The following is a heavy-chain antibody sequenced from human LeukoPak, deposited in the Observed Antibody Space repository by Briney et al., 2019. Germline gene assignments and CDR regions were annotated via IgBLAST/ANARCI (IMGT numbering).Heavy chain of an antibody. J-gene: IGHJ4*02. Sequence: PGGSLRLSCAASGFTFSTYWMSWVRQAPGKGLEWVANIKEDGSEKYYGDSVKGRFTISRDNAKNSLYLEMNSPRVEDTAVYYCARDSSGYQWGQGTLVTVSS. D-gene: IGHD3-22*01. CDR3: ARDSSGYQ. CDR1: GFTFSTYW. V-gene: IGHV3-7*01. CDR2: IKEDGSEK.